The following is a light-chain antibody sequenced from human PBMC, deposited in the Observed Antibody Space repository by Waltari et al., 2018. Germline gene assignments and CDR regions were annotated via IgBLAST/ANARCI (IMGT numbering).Light chain of an antibody. CDR1: QSISIW. CDR2: KAS. V-gene: IGKV1-5*03. CDR3: QQYNSYSGT. Sequence: DIQMTQSPSTLSASVGDRVTITCRASQSISIWLAWYQQKPGKDPKLLIYKASSLESGVPSRFSGSGSGTEFTLTISSLQPDDFATYYCQQYNSYSGTFGQGTKVEIK. J-gene: IGKJ1*01.